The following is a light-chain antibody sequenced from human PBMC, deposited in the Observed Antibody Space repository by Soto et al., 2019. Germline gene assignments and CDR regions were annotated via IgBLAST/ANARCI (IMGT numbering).Light chain of an antibody. CDR1: QDIGND. CDR3: LQHNSYPPRYS. V-gene: IGKV1-17*01. J-gene: IGKJ2*03. Sequence: DIQMTQSPSSLSASVGDRVTITCRASQDIGNDLGWYQQKPGKAPKRLIYAASSLQSGVPSRFSGSGSGTEFTLTISSLQPEDFATYYCLQHNSYPPRYSFGQGTKLEIK. CDR2: AAS.